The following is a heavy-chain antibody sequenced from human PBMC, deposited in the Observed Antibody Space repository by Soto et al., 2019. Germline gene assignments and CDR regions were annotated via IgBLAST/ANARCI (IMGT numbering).Heavy chain of an antibody. CDR3: ARGLGKDFWSGYSQPDAFDI. J-gene: IGHJ3*02. V-gene: IGHV1-8*01. Sequence: ASVKVSCKASGYTSTSYDINWVRQATGQGLEWMGWMNPNSGNTGYAQKFQGRVTMTRNTSISTAYMELSSLRSEDTAVYYCARGLGKDFWSGYSQPDAFDIWGQGTMVTVSS. CDR2: MNPNSGNT. D-gene: IGHD3-3*01. CDR1: GYTSTSYD.